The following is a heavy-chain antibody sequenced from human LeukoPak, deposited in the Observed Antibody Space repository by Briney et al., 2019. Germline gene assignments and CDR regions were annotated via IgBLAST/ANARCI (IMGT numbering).Heavy chain of an antibody. CDR1: GGSISSYY. Sequence: SETLSLTCTVSGGSISSYYWSWIRQPPGKGLERIGYIYYSGSTNYNPSLKSRVTISVDTSKNQFSLKLSSVTAADTAVYYCARERVNSFFDYWGQGTLVTVSS. V-gene: IGHV4-59*01. CDR3: ARERVNSFFDY. J-gene: IGHJ4*02. CDR2: IYYSGST. D-gene: IGHD2/OR15-2a*01.